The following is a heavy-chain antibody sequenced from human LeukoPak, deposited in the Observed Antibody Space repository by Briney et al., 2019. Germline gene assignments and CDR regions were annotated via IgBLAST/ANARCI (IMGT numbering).Heavy chain of an antibody. D-gene: IGHD3-22*01. V-gene: IGHV4-59*01. CDR2: IYYSGST. Sequence: SETLSLTCTVSGGSISSYYWSWIRQPPGKGLEWIGYIYYSGSTNYNPSLKSRVTISVDTSKNQFSLKLSSVTAADTAVYYCARDDSRRIFDYWGQGTLVTVSS. J-gene: IGHJ4*02. CDR1: GGSISSYY. CDR3: ARDDSRRIFDY.